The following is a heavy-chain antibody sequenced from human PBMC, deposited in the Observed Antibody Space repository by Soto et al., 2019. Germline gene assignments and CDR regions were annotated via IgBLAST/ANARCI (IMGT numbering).Heavy chain of an antibody. D-gene: IGHD2-15*01. J-gene: IGHJ5*02. Sequence: SETLSLTCAVSGGSINNYYWSWIRQPPGKGLEWIGYIYYSGSTNYNPSLKSRVTISVDTSKNQFSLKLSSVTAADTAVYYCATRGYYGVATSTWHWFDPWGQGTPGHRLL. CDR1: GGSINNYY. V-gene: IGHV4-59*01. CDR3: ATRGYYGVATSTWHWFDP. CDR2: IYYSGST.